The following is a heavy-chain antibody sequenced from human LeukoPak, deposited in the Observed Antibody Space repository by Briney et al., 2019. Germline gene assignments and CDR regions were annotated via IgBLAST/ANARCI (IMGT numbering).Heavy chain of an antibody. Sequence: PGGSLRLSCAASGFTFSSYAMSWVRQAPGKGLEWVSAISGSGGSTYYADSVKGRFTISRDNSKNTLYLQMNSLRAEDTAVYYCASWARYYYDSSGAYWGQGTLVTVSS. D-gene: IGHD3-22*01. CDR2: ISGSGGST. J-gene: IGHJ4*02. V-gene: IGHV3-23*01. CDR1: GFTFSSYA. CDR3: ASWARYYYDSSGAY.